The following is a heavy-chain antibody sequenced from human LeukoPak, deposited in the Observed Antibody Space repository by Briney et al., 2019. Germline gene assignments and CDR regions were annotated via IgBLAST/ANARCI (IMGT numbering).Heavy chain of an antibody. CDR2: ISGATGTA. CDR3: AKEEVALGAFDI. V-gene: IGHV3-23*01. D-gene: IGHD2-15*01. J-gene: IGHJ3*02. CDR1: GFTLSNYG. Sequence: PGGSLRLSCTASGFTLSNYGMTWVRQAPGKGLEWVSSISGATGTAYYADSVMGRFTISRDNSKNTLYLQMNSLRAEDTAVYYCAKEEVALGAFDIWGQGTMVTVSS.